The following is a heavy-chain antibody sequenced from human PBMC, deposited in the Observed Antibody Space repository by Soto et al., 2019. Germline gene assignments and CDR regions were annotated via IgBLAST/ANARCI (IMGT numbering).Heavy chain of an antibody. D-gene: IGHD3-22*01. CDR1: GFTFSSYG. Sequence: QVQLVESGGGVVQTGRSLRLSCAASGFTFSSYGMHWVRQAPGKGLEWVAVISYDGSNKYYADSVKGRFTISRDNSKNTLYLQMNSLRAEDTAVYYCAKEGYYYDSSGYHYYGMDVWGQGTTVTVSS. CDR2: ISYDGSNK. J-gene: IGHJ6*02. CDR3: AKEGYYYDSSGYHYYGMDV. V-gene: IGHV3-30*18.